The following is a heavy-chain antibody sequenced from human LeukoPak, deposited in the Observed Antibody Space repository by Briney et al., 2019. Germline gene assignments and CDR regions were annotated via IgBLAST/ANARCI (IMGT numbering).Heavy chain of an antibody. J-gene: IGHJ4*02. Sequence: SQTLSLTCAISGDSVSSNSAAWNWIRQSPSRGLEWLGRTYYRSKWYNDYAVSVKSRITINPDTSKNQFSLQLNSVTPEDTAVYYCARDGIAAAGIVVYYFHYWGQGTLVTVSS. D-gene: IGHD6-13*01. CDR2: TYYRSKWYN. CDR1: GDSVSSNSAA. V-gene: IGHV6-1*01. CDR3: ARDGIAAAGIVVYYFHY.